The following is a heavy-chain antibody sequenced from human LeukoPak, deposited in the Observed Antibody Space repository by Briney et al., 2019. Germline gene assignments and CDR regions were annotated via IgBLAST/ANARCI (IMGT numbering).Heavy chain of an antibody. V-gene: IGHV1-69*13. J-gene: IGHJ6*03. CDR3: AKIGYSGSGVGYYMDV. CDR1: GGTFSSYA. D-gene: IGHD3-10*01. CDR2: IIPIFGTA. Sequence: SVKVSCKASGGTFSSYAISWVRQAPGQGLEWMGGIIPIFGTANYAQKFQGRVTITADESTSTAYMELSSLRAEDTAVYYCAKIGYSGSGVGYYMDVWGKGTTVTVSS.